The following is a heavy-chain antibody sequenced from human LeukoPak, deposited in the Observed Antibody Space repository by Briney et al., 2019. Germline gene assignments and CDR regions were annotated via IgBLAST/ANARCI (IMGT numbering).Heavy chain of an antibody. J-gene: IGHJ4*01. V-gene: IGHV3-7*01. Sequence: PGGSLRLSCVASGFTFSTYWMAWVRQAPGKGLEWVANMKQDGSARHYADSVKGRFSISRDNSKNSVYLQVDSLRAEDTALYYCARDNVGALDYWGHGTLVTVSS. D-gene: IGHD1-26*01. CDR1: GFTFSTYW. CDR3: ARDNVGALDY. CDR2: MKQDGSAR.